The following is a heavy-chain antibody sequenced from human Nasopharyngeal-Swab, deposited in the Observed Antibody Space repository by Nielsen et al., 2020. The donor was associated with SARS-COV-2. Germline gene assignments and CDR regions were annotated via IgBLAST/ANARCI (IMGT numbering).Heavy chain of an antibody. J-gene: IGHJ5*02. CDR1: EFTFSNAW. CDR3: TTDQGSGYGS. V-gene: IGHV3-15*01. D-gene: IGHD3-22*01. CDR2: IKSKTDGGTT. Sequence: GESLKISCAASEFTFSNAWMSWVRQAPGKGLEWVGRIKSKTDGGTTDYAAPVKGRFTISRDDSKNTLYLQMNSLKTEDTAVYYCTTDQGSGYGSWGQGTLVTVSS.